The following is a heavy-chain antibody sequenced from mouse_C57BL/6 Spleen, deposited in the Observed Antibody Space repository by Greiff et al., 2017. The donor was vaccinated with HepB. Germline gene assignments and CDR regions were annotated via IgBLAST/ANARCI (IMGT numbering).Heavy chain of an antibody. CDR1: GYAFSSSW. Sequence: VQLQQSGPELVKPGASVKISCKASGYAFSSSWMNWVKQRPGKGLEWIGRIYPGDGDTNYNGKFKGKATLTADKSSSTAYMQLSSLTSEDSAVYFWARRWDVFDYWGQGTTLTVSS. CDR2: IYPGDGDT. J-gene: IGHJ2*01. CDR3: ARRWDVFDY. D-gene: IGHD4-1*01. V-gene: IGHV1-82*01.